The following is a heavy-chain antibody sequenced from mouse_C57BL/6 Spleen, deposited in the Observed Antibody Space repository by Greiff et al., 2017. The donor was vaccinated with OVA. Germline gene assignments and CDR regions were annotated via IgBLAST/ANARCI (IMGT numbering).Heavy chain of an antibody. Sequence: VQLQQPGAELVRPGSSVKLSCKASGYTFTSYWMHWVKQRPIQGLEWIGNIDPSDSETHYNQKFKDKATLTVDKSSSTAYMQLSSLTSEDSAVYYCARGGGNYRYFDVWGTGTTVTVSS. V-gene: IGHV1-52*01. CDR1: GYTFTSYW. CDR2: IDPSDSET. J-gene: IGHJ1*03. D-gene: IGHD2-1*01. CDR3: ARGGGNYRYFDV.